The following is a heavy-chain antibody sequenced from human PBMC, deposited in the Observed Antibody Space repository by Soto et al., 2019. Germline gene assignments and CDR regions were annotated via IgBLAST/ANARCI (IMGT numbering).Heavy chain of an antibody. CDR2: IFSNDEK. V-gene: IGHV2-26*04. CDR1: GFSLSNAGLG. J-gene: IGHJ5*02. D-gene: IGHD6-13*01. Sequence: QVTVKESGPVLVNPTETLTLTCTVSGFSLSNAGLGVSWIRQPPGKALEWLAHIFSNDEKSYSTSLKSRLTISKHTSKSQVVLTMTNMDPVDTATYYCASTYSTSWYWLDPWGQGTLVTVSS. CDR3: ASTYSTSWYWLDP.